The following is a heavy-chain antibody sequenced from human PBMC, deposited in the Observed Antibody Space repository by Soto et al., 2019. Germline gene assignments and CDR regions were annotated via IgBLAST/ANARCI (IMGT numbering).Heavy chain of an antibody. V-gene: IGHV2-5*02. CDR1: GFSLSTSGVG. CDR2: IYWDDDK. CDR3: ARRPVDGYYFAY. Sequence: QITLKESGPTLVKPTQTLTLTCTFSGFSLSTSGVGVGWIRQPPGKALEWLALIYWDDDKRYSPSLKSRLTITKDTSKNQVVLTMTNMDPVDTATYYCARRPVDGYYFAYWGQGTLVTVSS. J-gene: IGHJ4*02.